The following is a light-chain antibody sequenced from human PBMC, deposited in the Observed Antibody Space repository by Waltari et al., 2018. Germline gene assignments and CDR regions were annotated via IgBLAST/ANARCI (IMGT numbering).Light chain of an antibody. CDR3: AAWDDSLSGPV. CDR2: SNN. CDR1: RSNSGGNY. J-gene: IGLJ3*02. V-gene: IGLV1-47*02. Sequence: SGTPGQRSTIPCSCIRSNSGGNYVYWYQQRPGTAPKLLIYSNNPRPSGVPDRFSGSKSGTSASLAIFGLRSEDDADYFCAAWDDSLSGPVFGGGTKLTVL.